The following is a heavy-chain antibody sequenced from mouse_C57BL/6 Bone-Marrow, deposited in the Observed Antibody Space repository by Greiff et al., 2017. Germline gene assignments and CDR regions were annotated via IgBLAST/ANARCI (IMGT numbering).Heavy chain of an antibody. V-gene: IGHV1-82*01. Sequence: QVQLKQSGPELVKPGASVKLSCKASGYAFSSSWMNWVQQRPGKGLEWIGRIYPGDGDTNYNGKFKGKATLTADKASSTAYMQLSRLTSEDAAVYFYARSLYCGSSCECFDYWGTGTTVTVSS. CDR3: ARSLYCGSSCECFDY. J-gene: IGHJ1*03. CDR2: IYPGDGDT. CDR1: GYAFSSSW. D-gene: IGHD1-1*01.